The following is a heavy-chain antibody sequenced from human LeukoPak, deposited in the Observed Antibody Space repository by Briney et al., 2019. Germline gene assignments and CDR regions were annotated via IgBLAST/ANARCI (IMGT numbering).Heavy chain of an antibody. Sequence: SETLSLICTASGAPISRFYWSWVRQPPGKGLEWIGSIYYSGSTHYNPSLKSRVTISVDTSKNEFSLKLSSVTAADTAVYYCARNNTLMMYPRGGEDKGFDYWGQGTLVTVSS. CDR1: GAPISRFY. D-gene: IGHD2-8*01. V-gene: IGHV4-59*05. J-gene: IGHJ4*02. CDR3: ARNNTLMMYPRGGEDKGFDY. CDR2: IYYSGST.